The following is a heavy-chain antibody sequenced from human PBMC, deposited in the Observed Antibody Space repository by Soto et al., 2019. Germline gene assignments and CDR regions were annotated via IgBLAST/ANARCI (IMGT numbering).Heavy chain of an antibody. V-gene: IGHV4-59*01. CDR3: ARVGGAPLGAFDI. CDR1: GGSIKSYY. J-gene: IGHJ3*02. D-gene: IGHD2-15*01. CDR2: IFYSGTI. Sequence: TSETLSLTCSVSGGSIKSYYWTWIRQPPGRGLEWIGHIFYSGTIKYNSSLKSRVTISLDTSKNQFSLKLTSVTSADTAVYYCARVGGAPLGAFDIWGQGTTVTVSS.